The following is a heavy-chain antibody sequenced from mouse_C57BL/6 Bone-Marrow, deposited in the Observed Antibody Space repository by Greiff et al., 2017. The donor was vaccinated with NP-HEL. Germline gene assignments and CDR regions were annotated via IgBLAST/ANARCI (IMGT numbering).Heavy chain of an antibody. D-gene: IGHD2-3*01. CDR1: GFTFSSYA. J-gene: IGHJ3*01. CDR2: ISSGGDYI. CDR3: TRDQGLLRWFAY. V-gene: IGHV5-9-1*02. Sequence: EVHLVESGEGLVKPGGSLKLSCAASGFTFSSYAMSWVRQTPEKRLEWVAYISSGGDYIYYADTVKGRFTISRDNARNTLYLQMSSLKSEDTAMYYCTRDQGLLRWFAYWGQGTLVTVSA.